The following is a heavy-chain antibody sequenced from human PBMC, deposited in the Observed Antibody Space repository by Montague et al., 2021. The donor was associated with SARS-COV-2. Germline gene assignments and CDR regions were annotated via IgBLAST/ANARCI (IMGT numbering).Heavy chain of an antibody. Sequence: PALVKPTQTLTLTCTFSGFSLSTSGMCVSWIRQPPGKALEWLALIDWDDDKYYSTSLKTRLTISKDTSKNQMVLTMTSMDPVDTATYYCARIRYDILTGYYYGMDVWGQGTTVTVSS. CDR1: GFSLSTSGMC. J-gene: IGHJ6*02. CDR2: IDWDDDK. CDR3: ARIRYDILTGYYYGMDV. D-gene: IGHD3-9*01. V-gene: IGHV2-70*01.